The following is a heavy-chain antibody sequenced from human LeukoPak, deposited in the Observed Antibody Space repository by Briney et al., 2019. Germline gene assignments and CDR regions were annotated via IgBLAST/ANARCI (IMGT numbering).Heavy chain of an antibody. J-gene: IGHJ4*02. CDR1: GFTFSSYG. V-gene: IGHV3-30*02. Sequence: GGSLRLSCAASGFTFSSYGMHWVRQAPGKGLEWVAFIRYDGSNKYYADSVKGRFTISRDNSKNTLYLQMNSLRAEDTAVYYCAKVHDFWSGYYTDFDYWGQGTLVTVSS. D-gene: IGHD3-3*01. CDR2: IRYDGSNK. CDR3: AKVHDFWSGYYTDFDY.